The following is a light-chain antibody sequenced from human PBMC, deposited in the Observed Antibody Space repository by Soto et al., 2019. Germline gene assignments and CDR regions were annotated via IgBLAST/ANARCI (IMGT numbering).Light chain of an antibody. J-gene: IGLJ3*02. CDR1: NSDVGDYNY. V-gene: IGLV2-14*03. Sequence: QSALTQPASVSGSPGQSITISCTGTNSDVGDYNYVSWYQQHPGKAPKLVIYGVSNRPSGTSNRFSGSKSGNTASLTISGLQAEDEADYYCSSYTSTNTLLFGGGTKVTVL. CDR2: GVS. CDR3: SSYTSTNTLL.